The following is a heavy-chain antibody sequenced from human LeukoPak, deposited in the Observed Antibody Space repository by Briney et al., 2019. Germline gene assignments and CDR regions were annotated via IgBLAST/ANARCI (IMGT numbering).Heavy chain of an antibody. J-gene: IGHJ3*02. CDR1: GYSFTNYW. D-gene: IGHD3-10*01. V-gene: IGHV5-51*01. CDR3: ARSIRGPHDAFDI. CDR2: IYPGDSDT. Sequence: GESLKISCKGSGYSFTNYWIGWVRQMPGKGLEWMGIIYPGDSDTRYGPSFQGQVTISADKSISTAYLQWSSLKASDTAIYYCARSIRGPHDAFDIWGQGTVVTVSS.